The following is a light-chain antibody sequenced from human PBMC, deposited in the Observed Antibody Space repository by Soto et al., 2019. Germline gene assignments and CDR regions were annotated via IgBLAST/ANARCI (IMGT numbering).Light chain of an antibody. CDR3: GTWDSSLSAGV. CDR1: SSNIGNNY. CDR2: DNN. Sequence: QSVLTQPHSVSAAPGQKGTISCSGSSSNIGNNYVSWYQQLPGTAPKLLIYDNNKRPTGIPDRFSGSKSGTSATLGITGLQTGDEADYYGGTWDSSLSAGVFGGGTKLTVL. V-gene: IGLV1-51*01. J-gene: IGLJ2*01.